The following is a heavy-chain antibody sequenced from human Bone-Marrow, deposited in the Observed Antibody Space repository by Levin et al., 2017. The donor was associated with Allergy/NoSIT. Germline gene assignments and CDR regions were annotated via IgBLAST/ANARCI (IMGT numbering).Heavy chain of an antibody. V-gene: IGHV3-23*01. D-gene: IGHD6-19*01. CDR1: GFTFNSYA. J-gene: IGHJ4*02. Sequence: GESLKISCAASGFTFNSYALSWVRQAPGKGLEWVSAISGSGSSTYYADSVKGRFTISRDNSKTTLYLQMNSLRAEDTAVYYCAKGAGWVAGAVALIWGQGTLVTVSS. CDR2: ISGSGSST. CDR3: AKGAGWVAGAVALI.